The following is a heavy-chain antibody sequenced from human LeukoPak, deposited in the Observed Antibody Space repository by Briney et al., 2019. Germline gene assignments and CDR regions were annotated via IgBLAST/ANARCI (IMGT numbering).Heavy chain of an antibody. CDR3: ARGDPYSSCWPIPYFDY. Sequence: SETLSLTCAVYGGSFSGYYWSWIRQPPGKGLEWIGEINHSGSTNYNPSLKSRVTISVDTSKNQFSLKLSSVTAADTAVYYCARGDPYSSCWPIPYFDYWRQGTLVTVSS. D-gene: IGHD6-19*01. CDR2: INHSGST. J-gene: IGHJ4*02. CDR1: GGSFSGYY. V-gene: IGHV4-34*01.